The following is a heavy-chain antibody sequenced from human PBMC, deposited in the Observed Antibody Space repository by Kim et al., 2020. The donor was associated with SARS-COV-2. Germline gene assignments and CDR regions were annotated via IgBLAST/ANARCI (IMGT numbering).Heavy chain of an antibody. CDR2: IYYSGSI. CDR3: ARHFQPRRHFHL. Sequence: SETLSLTCSVVGGYLVDYYWSWIRQPPGKGLEWIGYIYYSGSINYNPSLNNRVTMSVDTSKHQVSLQLNSVTAAATAIYYCARHFQPRRHFHLWGRGTL. J-gene: IGHJ2*01. V-gene: IGHV4-59*08. CDR1: GGYLVDYY.